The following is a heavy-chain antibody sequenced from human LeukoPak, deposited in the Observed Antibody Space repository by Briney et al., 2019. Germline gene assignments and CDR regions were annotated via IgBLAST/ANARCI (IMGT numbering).Heavy chain of an antibody. CDR2: FHHSGST. CDR1: DYSINSGYY. V-gene: IGHV4-38-2*02. Sequence: SETLSLTCTVSDYSINSGYYWGWIRQPPGKGLEWIGGFHHSGSTYSTPSLRSRVTISVDTSKNQFSLKMTSVTAADTAVYYCARVESWGQGLLVTVSS. J-gene: IGHJ4*02. CDR3: ARVES.